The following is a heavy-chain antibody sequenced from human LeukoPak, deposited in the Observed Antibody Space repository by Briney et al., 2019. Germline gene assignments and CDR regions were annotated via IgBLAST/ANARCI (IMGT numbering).Heavy chain of an antibody. CDR2: ISSSSSYI. V-gene: IGHV3-21*01. Sequence: GGSQRLSCAASGFTFSSYSTNWVRQAPGKGLEWVSSISSSSSYIYYADSVKGRFTISRDNAKNSLYLQMNSLRAEDTAVYYCARDFESGHSNWFDPWGQGTLVTVSS. CDR3: ARDFESGHSNWFDP. D-gene: IGHD2-8*02. J-gene: IGHJ5*02. CDR1: GFTFSSYS.